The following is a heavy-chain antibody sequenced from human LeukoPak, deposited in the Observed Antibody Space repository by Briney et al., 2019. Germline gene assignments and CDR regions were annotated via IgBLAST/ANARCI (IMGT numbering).Heavy chain of an antibody. CDR1: GFTFGEYA. V-gene: IGHV3-9*01. CDR3: GKDLKGHAHYAVDV. CDR2: INWNSGSI. J-gene: IGHJ6*02. Sequence: PGRSLRLSCAASGFTFGEYAMHWVRQTPGKGLEWVSTINWNSGSIGYADSVKGRFTISRDNAKNSLYLQMNSLRPEDTALYYCGKDLKGHAHYAVDVWGQGTPVTVSS.